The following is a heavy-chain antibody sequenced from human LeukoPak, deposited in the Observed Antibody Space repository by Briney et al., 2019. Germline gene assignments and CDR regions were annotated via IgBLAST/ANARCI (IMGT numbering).Heavy chain of an antibody. Sequence: KPSETLSLTCTVSGGSISSSSYYWGWVRQPPGKGPEWIGTIYYSGTTYYNPSLKSRVTVSVATSKNQFSLRLSSVTAADTAVYYCAREASWIQLWLHNLFDPWGQGTLVTVSS. V-gene: IGHV4-39*07. D-gene: IGHD5-18*01. CDR3: AREASWIQLWLHNLFDP. CDR2: IYYSGTT. J-gene: IGHJ5*02. CDR1: GGSISSSSYY.